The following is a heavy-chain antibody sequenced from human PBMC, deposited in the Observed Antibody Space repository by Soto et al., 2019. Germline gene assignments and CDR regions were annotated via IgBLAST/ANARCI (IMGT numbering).Heavy chain of an antibody. D-gene: IGHD2-2*01. CDR2: MYYSGSA. V-gene: IGHV4-59*01. J-gene: IGHJ4*02. CDR3: ARGTYCGGTTCCFAY. CDR1: GGSISSYY. Sequence: SETLSLTCPVSGGSISSYYLSWIRKSPGKGLEWIGYMYYSGSANYNPSLKSRVTISVDTSKNQFSLKVKSVTAADTAVYYCARGTYCGGTTCCFAYWGQGTLVTVSS.